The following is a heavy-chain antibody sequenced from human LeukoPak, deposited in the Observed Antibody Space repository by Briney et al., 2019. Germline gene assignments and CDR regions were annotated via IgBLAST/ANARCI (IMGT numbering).Heavy chain of an antibody. CDR2: IYPGDSDT. V-gene: IGHV5-51*01. CDR1: GYRFTSYW. CDR3: ATPQVSGWNFDY. D-gene: IGHD6-19*01. Sequence: GESLKISCKGSGYRFTSYWTGWVRQLPGKGLEWMGSIYPGDSDTRYSPSFQGQVTISADKSITTAYLQWSSLKASDTAIYYCATPQVSGWNFDYWGQGTLVTVSS. J-gene: IGHJ4*02.